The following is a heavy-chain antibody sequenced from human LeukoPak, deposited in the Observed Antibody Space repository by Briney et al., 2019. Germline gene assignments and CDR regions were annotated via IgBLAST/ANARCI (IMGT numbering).Heavy chain of an antibody. J-gene: IGHJ4*02. CDR2: INPNSGGT. V-gene: IGHV1-2*02. CDR3: ARTKRARGGSGIYPGDFDY. CDR1: GYTFTGYY. Sequence: GASVKVSCKASGYTFTGYYMHWVRQAPGQGLEWMGWINPNSGGTNYAQKFQGRVTMTRDTSISTAYMELSSLRSEDTAVYYCARTKRARGGSGIYPGDFDYWGQGTLVTVSS. D-gene: IGHD3-10*01.